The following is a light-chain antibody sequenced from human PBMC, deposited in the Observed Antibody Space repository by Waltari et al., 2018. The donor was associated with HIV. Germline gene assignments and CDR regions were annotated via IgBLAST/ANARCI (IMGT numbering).Light chain of an antibody. CDR1: SSNIGSNT. V-gene: IGLV1-44*01. CDR2: GNN. CDR3: AAWDDSLNGWV. J-gene: IGLJ3*02. Sequence: QSVLTQPPSASGTPGQRVTISCSGSSSNIGSNTVNWYQQLPGTAPKLLVYGNNQRPPGVPDRFSGSKSGTAASLAISGLQSEDEADYYCAAWDDSLNGWVFGGGTKLTVL.